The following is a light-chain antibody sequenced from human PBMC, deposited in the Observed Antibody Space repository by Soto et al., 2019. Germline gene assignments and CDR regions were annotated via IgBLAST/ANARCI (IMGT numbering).Light chain of an antibody. Sequence: QSVLTQPASVSGSPGQSITISCTGTSSDVGGSNYVSWYQQYPGKAPKLMIYEVSYRPSGVSNRFSGSKSGNTASLTISGLQAEDEADYYCSSYTSTNTLWVFGGGTKLTV. CDR3: SSYTSTNTLWV. V-gene: IGLV2-14*01. CDR2: EVS. J-gene: IGLJ3*02. CDR1: SSDVGGSNY.